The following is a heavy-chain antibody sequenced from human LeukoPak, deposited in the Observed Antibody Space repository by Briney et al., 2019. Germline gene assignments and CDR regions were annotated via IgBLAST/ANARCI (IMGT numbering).Heavy chain of an antibody. V-gene: IGHV4-4*07. D-gene: IGHD1-26*01. J-gene: IGHJ4*02. CDR2: IYASGST. Sequence: SETLSLTCTASGGSINTYSWSWIRQPAGKGLEWIGRIYASGSTNYNPSLKSRVTMSVDTSKNQFSLKLSSVIAADTAMYYCARDRGGSYYRIDYWGQGTLVTVSS. CDR3: ARDRGGSYYRIDY. CDR1: GGSINTYS.